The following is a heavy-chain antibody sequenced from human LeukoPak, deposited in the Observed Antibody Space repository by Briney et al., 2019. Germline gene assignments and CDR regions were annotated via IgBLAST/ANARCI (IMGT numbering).Heavy chain of an antibody. Sequence: PGGSLRLSCAASGFTFSKAWMNWVHQAPGKGLEWVGHIQSKPDGGTADYAAPVKGRFTISRDDSKNTLYLVINSLKTEDTAVYYRTTRGHLRGIDHWGQGTLVTVSS. V-gene: IGHV3-15*01. J-gene: IGHJ4*02. CDR3: TTRGHLRGIDH. D-gene: IGHD3-10*01. CDR1: GFTFSKAW. CDR2: IQSKPDGGTA.